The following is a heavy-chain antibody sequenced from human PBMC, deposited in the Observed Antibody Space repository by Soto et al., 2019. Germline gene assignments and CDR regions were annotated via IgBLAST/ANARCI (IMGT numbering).Heavy chain of an antibody. D-gene: IGHD3-22*01. CDR3: ARGVSITMIVE. J-gene: IGHJ4*02. CDR1: GYTFTSYG. CDR2: INPSGGST. V-gene: IGHV1-46*01. Sequence: ASVKVSCKASGYTFTSYGISWVRQAPGQGLEWMGIINPSGGSTSYAQKFQGRVTMTRDTSTSTVYMELSSLRSEDTAVYYCARGVSITMIVEWGQGTLVTVSS.